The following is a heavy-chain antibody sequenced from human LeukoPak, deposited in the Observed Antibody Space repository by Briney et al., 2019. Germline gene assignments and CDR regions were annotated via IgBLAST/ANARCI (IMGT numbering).Heavy chain of an antibody. CDR1: GFTFDDYG. D-gene: IGHD2-21*02. CDR3: ARKGDLYYYYMDV. Sequence: GGSLRLSCAASGFTFDDYGMNWVRRAPGKGLEWVSGINWDGGSTGYADSVKGRFTISRDNAKNSLYLQMNSLRAEDTAVYYCARKGDLYYYYMDVWGKGTTVTISS. CDR2: INWDGGST. V-gene: IGHV3-20*04. J-gene: IGHJ6*03.